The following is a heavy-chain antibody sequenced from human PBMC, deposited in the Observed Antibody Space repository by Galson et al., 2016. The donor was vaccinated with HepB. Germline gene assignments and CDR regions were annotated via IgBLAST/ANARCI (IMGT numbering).Heavy chain of an antibody. Sequence: SLRLSCAASGFNFRSYWMHWVRQVPGKGLVWVSRSSSDETDIIYADSVKGRFTVSRDNAKKTLFLEMSSLRAEDTAVYYCAKERAQGVLRYFDWQDKTEQFDYGGQGILGTGS. CDR1: GFNFRSYW. V-gene: IGHV3-74*01. D-gene: IGHD3-9*01. CDR3: AKERAQGVLRYFDWQDKTEQFDY. J-gene: IGHJ4*02. CDR2: SSSDETDI.